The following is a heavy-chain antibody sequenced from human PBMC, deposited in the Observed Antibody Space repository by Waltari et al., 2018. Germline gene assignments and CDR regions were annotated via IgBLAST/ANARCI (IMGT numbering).Heavy chain of an antibody. CDR2: ISSSGSTI. CDR3: AKAPQVVNYGSWSDYYPGFGY. Sequence: EVQLVESGGGLVQPGGSLRLSCAASGFTFSSYEMNWVRQAPGKGLEWVSYISSSGSTIYYADSVKGRFTISRDNAKNSLYLQMNSLRAEDTAVYYCAKAPQVVNYGSWSDYYPGFGYWGQGTLVTVSS. CDR1: GFTFSSYE. D-gene: IGHD3-3*01. V-gene: IGHV3-48*03. J-gene: IGHJ4*02.